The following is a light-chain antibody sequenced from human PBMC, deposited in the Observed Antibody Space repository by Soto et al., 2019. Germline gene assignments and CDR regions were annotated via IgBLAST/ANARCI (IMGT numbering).Light chain of an antibody. CDR3: AAWDDSLSGRGV. V-gene: IGLV1-47*01. CDR1: SSNIGNNY. CDR2: RND. J-gene: IGLJ2*01. Sequence: QSVLTQPPSASGTPGQRVTISCSGSSSNIGNNYVYWYQLVPGTAPKLLIYRNDQRPSGVSDRFSGSRSGTSASLAISGLRSEDEADYYCAAWDDSLSGRGVFGGGTKVTVL.